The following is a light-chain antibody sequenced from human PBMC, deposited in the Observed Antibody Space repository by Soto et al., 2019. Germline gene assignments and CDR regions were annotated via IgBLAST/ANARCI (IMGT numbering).Light chain of an antibody. Sequence: EIVLTQSPGTLSLSPGERATLSCRASQSLSSSYLAWYQQKPGQAPRLLIYGASSRATGIPDRFSGSGSGTAFTLTISRLEPEDFAVYYCQQYGTSPPWTFGQGTTVEIK. V-gene: IGKV3-20*01. CDR2: GAS. CDR3: QQYGTSPPWT. J-gene: IGKJ1*01. CDR1: QSLSSSY.